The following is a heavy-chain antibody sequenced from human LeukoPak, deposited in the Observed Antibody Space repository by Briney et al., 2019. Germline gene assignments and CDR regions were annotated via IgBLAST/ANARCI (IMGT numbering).Heavy chain of an antibody. Sequence: VASVKVSCKASGYTFTGYYMHWVRQAPGQGLEWMGWINPNSGGTNYAQKFQGRVTMTRDTSISTAYMELSRLRSDDTAVDYCARAACVGGGPNCGAPGDYWGREPWSPSPQ. CDR1: GYTFTGYY. J-gene: IGHJ4*02. V-gene: IGHV1-2*02. CDR2: INPNSGGT. D-gene: IGHD2-15*01. CDR3: ARAACVGGGPNCGAPGDY.